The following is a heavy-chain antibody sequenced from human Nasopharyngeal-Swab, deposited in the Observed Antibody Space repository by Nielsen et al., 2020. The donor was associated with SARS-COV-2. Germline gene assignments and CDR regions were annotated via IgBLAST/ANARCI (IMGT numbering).Heavy chain of an antibody. CDR1: GFTVSSNY. V-gene: IGHV3-53*01. CDR2: IYSGGST. J-gene: IGHJ4*02. Sequence: GESLKISCAASGFTVSSNYMSWVRQAPGKGLEWVSVIYSGGSTYYADSVKGRFTISRDNAKNTLYLQMNSLRAEDTAVYYCARDLGYYDYVWGSYRIKDFDYWGQGTLVTVSS. CDR3: ARDLGYYDYVWGSYRIKDFDY. D-gene: IGHD3-16*02.